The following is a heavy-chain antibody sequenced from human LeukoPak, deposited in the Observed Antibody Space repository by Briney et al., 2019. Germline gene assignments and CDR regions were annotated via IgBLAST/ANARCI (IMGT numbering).Heavy chain of an antibody. D-gene: IGHD3-22*01. CDR3: ARVYYDSSGYAVPFDY. Sequence: ASVKVSCKASGYTFTGYYMHWVRQAPGQGGEWMGRINPNSGGTNYAQKFQGRVTMNRDTSISTAYMELSRLRSDDTAVYYCARVYYDSSGYAVPFDYWGQGTLVTVSS. V-gene: IGHV1-2*06. CDR2: INPNSGGT. J-gene: IGHJ4*02. CDR1: GYTFTGYY.